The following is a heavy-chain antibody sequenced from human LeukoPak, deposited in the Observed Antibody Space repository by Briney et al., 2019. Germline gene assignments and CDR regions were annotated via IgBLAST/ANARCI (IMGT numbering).Heavy chain of an antibody. J-gene: IGHJ4*02. CDR3: ARSSIVVGFDY. CDR1: GFTFSSYA. Sequence: PGGSLRLSCAASGFTFSSYAMHWVRQAPGKGLEWVAVISYDGSNKYYADSVKGRFTISRDNSKNTLYLQMNSLRAEDTAVYYCARSSIVVGFDYWGQGTLVTVSS. V-gene: IGHV3-30-3*01. D-gene: IGHD3-22*01. CDR2: ISYDGSNK.